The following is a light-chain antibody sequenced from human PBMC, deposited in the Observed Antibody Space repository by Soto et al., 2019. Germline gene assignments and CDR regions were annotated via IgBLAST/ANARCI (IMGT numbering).Light chain of an antibody. V-gene: IGLV2-8*01. CDR1: SSDVGGYNY. Sequence: QLVLTQPPSASGSPGQSVTISCTGTSSDVGGYNYVSWYQQHPGKAPKVMIYEVSKRPSGVPDRFSGSKSGNTASLTVSGLQAEDEADYYCSSYGGSNSLVFGGGTKLTVL. CDR3: SSYGGSNSLV. CDR2: EVS. J-gene: IGLJ2*01.